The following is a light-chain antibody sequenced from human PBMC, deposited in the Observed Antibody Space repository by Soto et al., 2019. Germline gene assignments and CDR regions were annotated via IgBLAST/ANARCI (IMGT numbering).Light chain of an antibody. CDR2: DAS. CDR1: QDISES. Sequence: DIQMTQSPSSLSASVGDRVTITCQASQDISESLNWYQQKSGKPPQLLIYDASKLETGVPSRVNGSGSGTYFTFTISSLQPEDFATYYCQQYDDLPLTFGEGTRVDI. J-gene: IGKJ4*01. V-gene: IGKV1-33*01. CDR3: QQYDDLPLT.